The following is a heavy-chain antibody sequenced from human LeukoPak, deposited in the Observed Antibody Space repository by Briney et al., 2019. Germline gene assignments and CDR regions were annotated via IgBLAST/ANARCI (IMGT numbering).Heavy chain of an antibody. V-gene: IGHV4-4*07. J-gene: IGHJ4*02. CDR2: IYTSGST. CDR3: ARVYSSSWYYFDY. CDR1: GGSISSYY. Sequence: PSETLSVTCTVSGGSISSYYWSWIRQPDGKGLEWIGRIYTSGSTNYNPFLKSRVTMSVDTSKNQFSLKLSSVTAADTAVYYCARVYSSSWYYFDYWAREPWSPSPQ. D-gene: IGHD6-13*01.